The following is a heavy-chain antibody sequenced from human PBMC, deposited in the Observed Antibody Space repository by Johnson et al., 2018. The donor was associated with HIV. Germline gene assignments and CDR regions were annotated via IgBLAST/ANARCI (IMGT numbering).Heavy chain of an antibody. Sequence: VQLVESGGGLVKPGGSLRLSCAASGFTFSDYYMSWIRQSPGKGLEWVSGISWNSGSIGYADSVKGRFTISRDNAKNSLYLQMNSLRAEDTALYYCAKGGLGLSGAFDIWGQGTMVTVSS. CDR1: GFTFSDYY. V-gene: IGHV3-9*01. D-gene: IGHD1-14*01. J-gene: IGHJ3*02. CDR3: AKGGLGLSGAFDI. CDR2: ISWNSGSI.